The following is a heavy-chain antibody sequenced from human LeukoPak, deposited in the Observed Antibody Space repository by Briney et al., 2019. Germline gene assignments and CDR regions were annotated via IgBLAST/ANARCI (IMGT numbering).Heavy chain of an antibody. J-gene: IGHJ6*02. CDR1: GFTFSSYG. CDR2: ISYDGSNK. Sequence: QSGRSLRLSCAASGFTFSSYGMHWVRQAPGKGLEWVAVISYDGSNKYYADSVKGRFTISRDNSKNTLYLQMNSLRAEDTAVYYCANTQSSGGGSPPYYYYGMDVWGQGTTVTVSS. CDR3: ANTQSSGGGSPPYYYYGMDV. D-gene: IGHD2-15*01. V-gene: IGHV3-30*18.